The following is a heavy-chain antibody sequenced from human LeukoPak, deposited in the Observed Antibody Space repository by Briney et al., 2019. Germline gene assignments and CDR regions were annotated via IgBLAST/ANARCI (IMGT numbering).Heavy chain of an antibody. Sequence: PGGSLRLSCAASGFTFSSYAMSWVRQAPGKGLEWVSAISGSGGNTYYADSVKGRFTISRDNSKNTLYLQMNSLRAEDTAVYYCARDGGATVTAFDSWGQGTLVTVSS. D-gene: IGHD4-17*01. CDR3: ARDGGATVTAFDS. CDR1: GFTFSSYA. V-gene: IGHV3-23*01. J-gene: IGHJ4*02. CDR2: ISGSGGNT.